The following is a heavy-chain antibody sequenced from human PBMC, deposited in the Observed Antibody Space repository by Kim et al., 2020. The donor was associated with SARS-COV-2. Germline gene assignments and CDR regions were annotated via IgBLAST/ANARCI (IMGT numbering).Heavy chain of an antibody. CDR3: ARAGDYDRSGYYGFFYH. J-gene: IGHJ1*01. D-gene: IGHD3-22*01. V-gene: IGHV3-74*01. Sequence: SVKGRFTISRDNAKNTLYLHMNSLRPEDTAVYYCARAGDYDRSGYYGFFYHWGQGALVTVSS.